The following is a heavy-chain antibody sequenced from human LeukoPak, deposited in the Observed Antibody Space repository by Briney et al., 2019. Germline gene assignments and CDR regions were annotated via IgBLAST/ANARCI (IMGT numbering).Heavy chain of an antibody. Sequence: SETLSLTCTVSGGSISSSSYYWGWIRQPPGKGLEWIGSIYYSGSTYYNPSLKSRVTISVDTSKNQFSLKLSSVTAADTAVHYCARVGYYDFWSGYYSPPFDYWGQGTLVTVSS. J-gene: IGHJ4*02. V-gene: IGHV4-39*07. CDR1: GGSISSSSYY. D-gene: IGHD3-3*01. CDR2: IYYSGST. CDR3: ARVGYYDFWSGYYSPPFDY.